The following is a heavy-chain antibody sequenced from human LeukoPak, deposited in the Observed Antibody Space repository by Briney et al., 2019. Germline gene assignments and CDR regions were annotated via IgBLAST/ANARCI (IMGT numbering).Heavy chain of an antibody. Sequence: QPGGSLRLSCAASGFTFSSYWMHWVRQAPGKGLVWVSRINSDGSSTIYADSVKGRFTISRDNAKNTLYLQMNSLRAEDTAVYYCARGRYDILTGHHYFDYWGQGTLVTVSS. CDR1: GFTFSSYW. CDR2: INSDGSST. V-gene: IGHV3-74*01. CDR3: ARGRYDILTGHHYFDY. D-gene: IGHD3-9*01. J-gene: IGHJ4*02.